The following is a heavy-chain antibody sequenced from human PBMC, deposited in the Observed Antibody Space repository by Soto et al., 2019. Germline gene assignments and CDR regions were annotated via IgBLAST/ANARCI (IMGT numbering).Heavy chain of an antibody. Sequence: PGGSLRLSCAASGFTFSDYYMNWIRQAPGKGLEWVSYISTSSSYTNYADTVKGRFTISRDNAKNSLYLQISSLRAEDTAVYYCARDPLDLFYYYYGMDVWGQGTTVTVSS. CDR1: GFTFSDYY. CDR2: ISTSSSYT. CDR3: ARDPLDLFYYYYGMDV. V-gene: IGHV3-11*05. J-gene: IGHJ6*02.